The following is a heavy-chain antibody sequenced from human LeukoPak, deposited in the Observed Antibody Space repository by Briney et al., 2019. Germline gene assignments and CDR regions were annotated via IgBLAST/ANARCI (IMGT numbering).Heavy chain of an antibody. CDR2: IIPIFGTA. CDR1: GGTFSSYA. J-gene: IGHJ6*02. V-gene: IGHV1-69*13. D-gene: IGHD2-2*01. CDR3: ARDIVVVPAAGAYGMDV. Sequence: ASVKVSCKASGGTFSSYAISWVRQAPGQGLEWMGGIIPIFGTANYAQKFQGRVTITADESTSTAYMELRSLRSDDTAVYYCARDIVVVPAAGAYGMDVWGQGTTVTVSS.